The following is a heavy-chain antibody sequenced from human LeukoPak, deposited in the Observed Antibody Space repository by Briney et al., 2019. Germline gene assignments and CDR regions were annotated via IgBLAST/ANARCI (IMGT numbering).Heavy chain of an antibody. V-gene: IGHV3-30*03. J-gene: IGHJ6*02. CDR1: GFTFSTYG. D-gene: IGHD2-2*01. CDR3: ARDLGYCSSTSCHYYYYYGMDV. CDR2: ISYDGSNQ. Sequence: GRSLRLSCAASGFTFSTYGMHWVRQAPGKGLEWVAIISYDGSNQYYADSVKGRFTISRDNSKNTLYLQMNNLRAEDTAVYYCARDLGYCSSTSCHYYYYYGMDVWGQGTTATVSS.